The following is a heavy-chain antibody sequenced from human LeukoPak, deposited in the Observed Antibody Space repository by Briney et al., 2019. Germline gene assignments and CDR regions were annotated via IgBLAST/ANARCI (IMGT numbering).Heavy chain of an antibody. CDR3: ARVLSYGSSWYDPIIPIYYYYGMDV. D-gene: IGHD6-13*01. V-gene: IGHV4-59*01. CDR2: IYYSGST. CDR1: GGSISSYY. J-gene: IGHJ6*02. Sequence: SETLSLTCTVSGGSISSYYWSWIRQPPGKGLEWIGYIYYSGSTNYNPSLKGRVTISVDTSKNQFSLKLSSVAAADTAVYYCARVLSYGSSWYDPIIPIYYYYGMDVWGQGTTVTVSS.